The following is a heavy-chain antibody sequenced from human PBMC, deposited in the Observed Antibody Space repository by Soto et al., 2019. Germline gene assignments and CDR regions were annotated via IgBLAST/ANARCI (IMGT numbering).Heavy chain of an antibody. CDR3: ARDPPLGDYGGNSAAFDI. J-gene: IGHJ3*02. Sequence: SETLSLTCTVSGGSISSYYWSWIRQPPGKGLEWIGYIYYSGSTNYNPSLKSRVTISVDNAKNSLYLQMNSLRDEDTAVYYCARDPPLGDYGGNSAAFDIWGQGTMVTVSS. V-gene: IGHV4-59*12. D-gene: IGHD4-17*01. CDR1: GGSISSYY. CDR2: IYYSGST.